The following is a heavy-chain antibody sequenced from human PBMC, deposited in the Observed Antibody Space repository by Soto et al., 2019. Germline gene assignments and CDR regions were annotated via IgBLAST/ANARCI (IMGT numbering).Heavy chain of an antibody. CDR1: GFSLSNARMG. CDR3: ARIRGYSSGSYYFDY. Sequence: VSGPTLVNPTETLTLTCTVSGFSLSNARMGVSWIRQPPGKALEWLARIDWDDDKYYSTSLKTRLTISKDTSKNQVVLTMTNMDPVDTATYYCARIRGYSSGSYYFDYWGQGTLVTVSS. J-gene: IGHJ4*02. V-gene: IGHV2-70*11. D-gene: IGHD6-19*01. CDR2: IDWDDDK.